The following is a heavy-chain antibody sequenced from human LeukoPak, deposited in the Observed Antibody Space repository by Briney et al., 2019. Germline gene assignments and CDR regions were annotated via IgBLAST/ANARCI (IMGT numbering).Heavy chain of an antibody. CDR2: IIPLFRTT. D-gene: IGHD5-24*01. Sequence: SVKVSCKASGGTFGNSAFTWVSQGPGQGLEWMGGIIPLFRTTNYAQRLQGRVTITAVESTSTVYMELTSLTSEDTAVYHCARVPQYVGFNYDDAWGQGTLVTVSS. CDR3: ARVPQYVGFNYDDA. V-gene: IGHV1-69*13. J-gene: IGHJ5*02. CDR1: GGTFGNSA.